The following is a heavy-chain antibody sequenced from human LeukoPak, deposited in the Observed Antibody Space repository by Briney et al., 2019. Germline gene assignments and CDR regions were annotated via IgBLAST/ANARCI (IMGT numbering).Heavy chain of an antibody. CDR1: GFTFDDYG. Sequence: GGSLRLSCVASGFTFDDYGMSWVRQAPGKGLEWVSGINWNAGSTRYADSVKGRFTISRGNSKNTLYLQMNSLRAEDTAVYYCAKEGSTATEYWGQGTLVTVSS. D-gene: IGHD4-17*01. J-gene: IGHJ4*02. CDR2: INWNAGST. CDR3: AKEGSTATEY. V-gene: IGHV3-20*04.